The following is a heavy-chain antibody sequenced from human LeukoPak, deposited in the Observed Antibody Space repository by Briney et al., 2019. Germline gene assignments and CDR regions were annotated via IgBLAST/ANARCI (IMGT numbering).Heavy chain of an antibody. CDR1: GYTFTSYY. D-gene: IGHD4-17*01. J-gene: IGHJ5*01. CDR2: INPSGGST. CDR3: ARGNYGDYMRGGWFDS. V-gene: IGHV1-46*01. Sequence: GASVKVSCKASGYTFTSYYMHWVRQAPGQGLEWMGIINPSGGSTSYAQKFQGRVTMTRDTSTSTVYMELSSLRSEDTAVYYCARGNYGDYMRGGWFDSWGQGTLVTVSS.